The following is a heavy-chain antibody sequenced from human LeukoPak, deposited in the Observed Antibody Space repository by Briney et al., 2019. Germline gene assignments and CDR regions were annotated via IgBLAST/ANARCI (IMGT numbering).Heavy chain of an antibody. CDR1: GGSISSSSYY. CDR2: IYYSGST. Sequence: SETLSLTCTVSGGSISSSSYYWGWIRQPPGKGLEWIGSIYYSGSTYYNPSLKSRVTISVDTSKNQFSLKLSSVTAADTAVYYCARLLGYCSGGSCYFTYYFDYWGQGTLVTVSS. D-gene: IGHD2-15*01. CDR3: ARLLGYCSGGSCYFTYYFDY. J-gene: IGHJ4*02. V-gene: IGHV4-39*01.